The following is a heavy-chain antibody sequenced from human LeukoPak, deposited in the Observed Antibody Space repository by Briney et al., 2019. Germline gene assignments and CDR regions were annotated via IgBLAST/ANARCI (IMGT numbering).Heavy chain of an antibody. D-gene: IGHD1-14*01. V-gene: IGHV1-8*01. J-gene: IGHJ6*02. Sequence: ASVKVSCKASGYSFSSFDINWVRQATGQGLEWMGWMNPKSGNTGYAQKFQGRVTMTRDPSINTAYMEVNSLGSEDTAVYYCARVTRYYYGMDVWGQGTTVTVSS. CDR3: ARVTRYYYGMDV. CDR2: MNPKSGNT. CDR1: GYSFSSFD.